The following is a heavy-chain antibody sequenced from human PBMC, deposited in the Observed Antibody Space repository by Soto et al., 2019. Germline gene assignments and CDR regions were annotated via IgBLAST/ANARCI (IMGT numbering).Heavy chain of an antibody. Sequence: GGSLRLSCAASGFTFSSYAMHWVRQAPGKGLEWVAVISYDGSNKYYADSVKGRFTISRDNSKNTLYLQMNSLRAEDTAVYYCARDSSITIFGVRAYYGMDVWGQGTTVTVSS. D-gene: IGHD3-3*01. CDR1: GFTFSSYA. J-gene: IGHJ6*02. CDR2: ISYDGSNK. CDR3: ARDSSITIFGVRAYYGMDV. V-gene: IGHV3-30-3*01.